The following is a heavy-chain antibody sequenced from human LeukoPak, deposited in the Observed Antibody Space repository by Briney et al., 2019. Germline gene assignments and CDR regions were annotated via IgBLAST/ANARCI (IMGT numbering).Heavy chain of an antibody. J-gene: IGHJ6*02. CDR3: AKEVGLLWFGESYYGLDV. CDR2: IRYDGSNK. V-gene: IGHV3-30*02. Sequence: GGSLRLSCAASGFTFSSYGMHWVRQAPGKGLEWVAFIRYDGSNKYYADSVKGRFTISRDNSTNTLYLQMNSLRAEDTAVYYCAKEVGLLWFGESYYGLDVWGQGTTVTVSS. D-gene: IGHD3-10*01. CDR1: GFTFSSYG.